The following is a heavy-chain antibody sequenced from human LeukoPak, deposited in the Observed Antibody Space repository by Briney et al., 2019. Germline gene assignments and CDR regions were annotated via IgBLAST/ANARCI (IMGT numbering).Heavy chain of an antibody. CDR2: INTNTGNP. Sequence: ASVKVSCKASGYTFTSYAMNWVRQAPGRGLEWMGWINTNTGNPTYAQGFTGRFVFSLDTSVSTAYLQISSLKAEDTAVYYCARVEGVVEYSSSWPFDYWGQGTLVTVSS. CDR1: GYTFTSYA. V-gene: IGHV7-4-1*02. J-gene: IGHJ4*02. D-gene: IGHD6-13*01. CDR3: ARVEGVVEYSSSWPFDY.